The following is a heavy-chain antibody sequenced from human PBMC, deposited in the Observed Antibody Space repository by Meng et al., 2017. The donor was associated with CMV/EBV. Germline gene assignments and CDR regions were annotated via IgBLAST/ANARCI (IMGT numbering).Heavy chain of an antibody. J-gene: IGHJ4*02. CDR2: INPSGGST. CDR3: ASHVAARVYYFDY. D-gene: IGHD6-6*01. CDR1: GYTFTSYY. Sequence: ASVKVSCKASGYTFTSYYMHWVRQAPGQGLEWMGIINPSGGSTSYAQKFKGRVTMTRDTSTSTVYMELSSLRSEDTAVYYCASHVAARVYYFDYWGQGTLVTVSS. V-gene: IGHV1-46*01.